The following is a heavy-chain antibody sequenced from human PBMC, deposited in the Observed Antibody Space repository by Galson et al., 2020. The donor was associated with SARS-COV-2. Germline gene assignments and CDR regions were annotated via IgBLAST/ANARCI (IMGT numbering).Heavy chain of an antibody. D-gene: IGHD1-1*01. CDR1: GYTLTELS. CDR2: FDPEDGET. J-gene: IGHJ5*02. V-gene: IGHV1-24*01. CDR3: ATGGGPQRWNGISNNWFDP. Sequence: ASVKVSCKVSGYTLTELSMHWVRQAPGKGLEWMGGFDPEDGETIYAQKFQGRVTMTEDTSTDTAYMELSSLRSEDTAVYYCATGGGPQRWNGISNNWFDPWGQGTLVTVSS.